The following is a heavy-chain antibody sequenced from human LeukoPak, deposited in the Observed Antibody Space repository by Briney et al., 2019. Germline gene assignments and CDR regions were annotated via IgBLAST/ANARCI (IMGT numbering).Heavy chain of an antibody. J-gene: IGHJ4*02. CDR2: MNPNSGNT. CDR3: VTSSEWELFIY. D-gene: IGHD1-7*01. CDR1: GYTFTSYD. Sequence: ASVKVSCKASGYTFTSYDINWVRQATGQGLEWMGWMNPNSGNTGYAQKFQGRVTITRNTSISTAYMELSSLRSEDTAVYYCVTSSEWELFIYWGQGTLVTVSS. V-gene: IGHV1-8*03.